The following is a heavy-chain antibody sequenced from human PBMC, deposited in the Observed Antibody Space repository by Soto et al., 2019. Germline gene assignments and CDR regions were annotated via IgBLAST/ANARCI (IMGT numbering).Heavy chain of an antibody. Sequence: PGEYLKITCKGSGYSFTSYWISRVRQMPGKGTEWMGRIDPSDSYTNYSPSFQRHVTISPDKSISTAYLQCSSLKASDSAMYYCARHPSPSYGYDSSGNAFDIWGQGTMVTVSS. CDR3: ARHPSPSYGYDSSGNAFDI. J-gene: IGHJ3*02. V-gene: IGHV5-10-1*01. CDR1: GYSFTSYW. CDR2: IDPSDSYT. D-gene: IGHD3-22*01.